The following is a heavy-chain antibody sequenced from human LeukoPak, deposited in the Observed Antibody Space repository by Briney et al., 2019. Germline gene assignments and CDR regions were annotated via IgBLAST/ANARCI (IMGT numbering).Heavy chain of an antibody. D-gene: IGHD2-21*02. CDR3: ANDPQPPIRGIVVVTAFY. Sequence: PGGSLRLSCAASGFTFSSYGMHWVRQAPGKGLEWVAFILYDGSNKYYADSVKGRFTISRDNSKNTVFLQMNSLRTEDTAVYYCANDPQPPIRGIVVVTAFYWGQGTLVTVSS. CDR2: ILYDGSNK. V-gene: IGHV3-30*02. CDR1: GFTFSSYG. J-gene: IGHJ4*02.